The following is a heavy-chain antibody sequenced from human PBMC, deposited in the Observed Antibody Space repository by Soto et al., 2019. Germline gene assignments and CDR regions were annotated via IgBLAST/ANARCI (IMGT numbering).Heavy chain of an antibody. Sequence: AETLSLTCAVSGASITTYYWSWIRQPPGKGLEWIGSISYSGSTKYNPSLESRVMISLDTSKNQFSLRLTSVTAADTALYYCARDWDSSGLFDPWGQGALVTVS. J-gene: IGHJ5*02. CDR2: ISYSGST. D-gene: IGHD3-10*01. V-gene: IGHV4-59*01. CDR3: ARDWDSSGLFDP. CDR1: GASITTYY.